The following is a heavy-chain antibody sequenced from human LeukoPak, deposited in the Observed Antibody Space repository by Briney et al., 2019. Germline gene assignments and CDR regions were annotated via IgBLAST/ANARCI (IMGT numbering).Heavy chain of an antibody. J-gene: IGHJ5*02. V-gene: IGHV4-61*02. Sequence: SQTLSLTCTVSGGSISSGSFYWSWIRQPGGKGLEWVGRIYTRGSTNYNPSLKSRVTISVDTSKNHFTLKLSSVTAADTAVYYSARGRYSNGNWFDPWGQGTLVTVSS. CDR2: IYTRGST. D-gene: IGHD6-19*01. CDR3: ARGRYSNGNWFDP. CDR1: GGSISSGSFY.